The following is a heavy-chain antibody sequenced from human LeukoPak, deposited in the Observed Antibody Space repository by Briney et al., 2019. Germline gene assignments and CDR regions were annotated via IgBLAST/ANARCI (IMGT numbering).Heavy chain of an antibody. V-gene: IGHV5-51*01. D-gene: IGHD3-22*01. CDR1: GYSFTSYW. CDR2: IYPGDSDT. J-gene: IGHJ4*02. Sequence: GESLKISCKGSGYSFTSYWIGWVRQMPGKGLEWMGIIYPGDSDTRYSPSFQGQVTISADKSISIAYLQWSSLKASDTAMYYCARLYYYDSSGHYPYFDYWGQGTLVTVSS. CDR3: ARLYYYDSSGHYPYFDY.